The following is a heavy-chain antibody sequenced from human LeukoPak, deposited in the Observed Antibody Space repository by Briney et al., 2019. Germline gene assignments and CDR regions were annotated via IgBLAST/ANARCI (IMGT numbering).Heavy chain of an antibody. V-gene: IGHV3-53*01. CDR2: IYSDNT. CDR1: GFTVSSNS. J-gene: IGHJ4*02. Sequence: PGGSLRLSCTVSGFTVSSNSMSWVRQAPGKGLEWVSFIYSDNTHYSDSVKGRFTISRDNAKNSLYLQMNSLRAEDTALYYCARGQSGYVDYWGQGTLVTVSS. CDR3: ARGQSGYVDY. D-gene: IGHD3-3*01.